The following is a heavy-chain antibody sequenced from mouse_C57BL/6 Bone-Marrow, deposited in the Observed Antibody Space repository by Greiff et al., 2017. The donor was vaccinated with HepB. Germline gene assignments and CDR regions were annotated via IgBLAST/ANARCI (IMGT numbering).Heavy chain of an antibody. J-gene: IGHJ3*01. D-gene: IGHD2-5*01. CDR2: IDPENGDT. CDR1: GFNIKDDY. V-gene: IGHV14-4*01. CDR3: TTNYSNYPAWFAD. Sequence: EVKLMESGAELVRPGASVKLSCTASGFNIKDDYMHWVKQRPEQGLEWIGWIDPENGDTEYASKFQGKATITADTSSNTAYLQLSSLTSEDTAVYYCTTNYSNYPAWFADWGQGTLVTVSA.